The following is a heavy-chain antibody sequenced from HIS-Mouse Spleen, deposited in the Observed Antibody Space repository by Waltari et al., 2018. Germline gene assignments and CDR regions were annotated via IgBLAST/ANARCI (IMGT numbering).Heavy chain of an antibody. CDR3: AREIPYSSSWYDWYFDL. Sequence: QLQLQESGPGLVKPSETLSLTCTVSGGSISSSIYYWGWIRQPPGKGLEWIGSIYYRGSTYYNPSLKSRVTISVDTSKNQFSLKLSSVTAADTAVYYCAREIPYSSSWYDWYFDLWGRGTLVTVSS. CDR1: GGSISSSIYY. CDR2: IYYRGST. D-gene: IGHD6-13*01. J-gene: IGHJ2*01. V-gene: IGHV4-39*07.